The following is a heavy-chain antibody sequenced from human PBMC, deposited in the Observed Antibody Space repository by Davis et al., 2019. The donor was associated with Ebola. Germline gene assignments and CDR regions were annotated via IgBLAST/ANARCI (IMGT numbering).Heavy chain of an antibody. Sequence: SETLSLTCAVNGGSFSGHYWGWIRQPPGKGLEWIAEINHSGSTTYNPSLQSRVTISVDRSKNQFYLSLNSVTAADTAVYYCARETILTGYYYYYVMDVWGKGTTVTVSS. D-gene: IGHD3-9*01. CDR2: INHSGST. CDR1: GGSFSGHY. J-gene: IGHJ6*04. CDR3: ARETILTGYYYYYVMDV. V-gene: IGHV4-34*01.